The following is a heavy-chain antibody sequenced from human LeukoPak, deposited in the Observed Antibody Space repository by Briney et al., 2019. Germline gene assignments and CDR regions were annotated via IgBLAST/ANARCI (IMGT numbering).Heavy chain of an antibody. CDR3: ARGLPSPTDHYYMDV. CDR2: INPNSGGT. J-gene: IGHJ6*03. D-gene: IGHD2/OR15-2a*01. Sequence: GASVKVSCKASGYTFTSYYMHWVRQAPGQGNEWMGWINPNSGGTNYAQKFQDRVTVTRATSVSTAYVELSSLRSDDTAVYYCARGLPSPTDHYYMDVWGKGNTVTVSS. CDR1: GYTFTSYY. V-gene: IGHV1-2*02.